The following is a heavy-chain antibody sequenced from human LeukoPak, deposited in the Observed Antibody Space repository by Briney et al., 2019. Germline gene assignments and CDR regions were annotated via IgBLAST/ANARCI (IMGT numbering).Heavy chain of an antibody. V-gene: IGHV3-11*01. CDR1: GFTFSDYY. CDR3: ARDRAYSSSWYDY. J-gene: IGHJ4*02. D-gene: IGHD6-13*01. CDR2: ISSSGSTI. Sequence: GGSLRLSCAASGFTFSDYYMSWIRQAPGKGLEWVSYISSSGSTIYYADSVKGRFTISRDNAKNSLYLQMNSLRAEDTAVYYCARDRAYSSSWYDYWGQGTLVTVSS.